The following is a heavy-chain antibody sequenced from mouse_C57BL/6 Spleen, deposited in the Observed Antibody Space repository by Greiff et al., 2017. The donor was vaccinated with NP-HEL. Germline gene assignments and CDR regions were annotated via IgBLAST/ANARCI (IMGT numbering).Heavy chain of an antibody. J-gene: IGHJ3*01. CDR1: GYAFTNYL. Sequence: VQLQQSGAELVRPGTSVKVSCKASGYAFTNYLIEWVKQRPGQGLEWIGVINPGSGGTNYNEKFKGKATLTADKSSSTAYMQLSSLTSEHSAVYICEGREIYYYGSDYYWGQGTLVTVSA. CDR2: INPGSGGT. V-gene: IGHV1-54*01. D-gene: IGHD1-1*01. CDR3: EGREIYYYGSDYY.